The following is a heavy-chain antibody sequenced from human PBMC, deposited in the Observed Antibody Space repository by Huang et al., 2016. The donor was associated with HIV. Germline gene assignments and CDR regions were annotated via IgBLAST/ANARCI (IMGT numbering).Heavy chain of an antibody. CDR1: GFSISSYW. V-gene: IGHV3-74*01. CDR2: SNSDGSST. D-gene: IGHD3-22*01. CDR3: ARDPRIQSWLNFFDY. J-gene: IGHJ4*02. Sequence: EVQLVESGGGLVQPGGSLRLSCAASGFSISSYWMHWVRQAPGKGLVWVARSNSDGSSTSYADSLKGRFTISRDNAKNTLYLRMNSLRAEDTAVYYCARDPRIQSWLNFFDYWGQGTLVSVSS.